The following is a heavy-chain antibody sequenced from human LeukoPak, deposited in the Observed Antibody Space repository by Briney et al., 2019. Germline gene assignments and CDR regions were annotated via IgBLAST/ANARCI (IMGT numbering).Heavy chain of an antibody. CDR3: AKELERRDNPYLDY. CDR1: GFTFSSYA. J-gene: IGHJ4*02. Sequence: SGGSLRLSCAASGFTFSSYAMSWVRQAPGKGLEWVSAISGSGGSTYYADSVKGRFTISRDNSKNTLYLQMNSLRAEDTAVYYCAKELERRDNPYLDYWGQGTLVTLSS. V-gene: IGHV3-23*01. D-gene: IGHD1-1*01. CDR2: ISGSGGST.